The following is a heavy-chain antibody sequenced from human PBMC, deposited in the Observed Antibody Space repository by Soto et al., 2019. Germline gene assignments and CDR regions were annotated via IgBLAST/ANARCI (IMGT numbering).Heavy chain of an antibody. CDR1: GGSTSSGGFY. CDR3: ARADKSYGYEF. D-gene: IGHD5-18*01. CDR2: IYYSGTT. Sequence: PSETLSLTCTVSGGSTSSGGFYWSWIRQHPGKDLEWIGYIYYSGTTHYNPSLKSRVTISVDTSKSQFSLDLRSVTAADTAVYYCARADKSYGYEFWGQGTLVTVSS. V-gene: IGHV4-31*03. J-gene: IGHJ4*02.